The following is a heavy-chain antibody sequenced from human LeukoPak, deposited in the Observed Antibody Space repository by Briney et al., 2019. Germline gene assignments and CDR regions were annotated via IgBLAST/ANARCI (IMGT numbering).Heavy chain of an antibody. V-gene: IGHV3-7*01. Sequence: PGGSPRLSCEGSEFSFSSYWMSWVRQAPGKGLEWVAKIKQDGSEKYYVDSVKGRFTISRDNAKNSMYLLMNSLRVEDTAVYYCVRDVLYYYGAERLFWFDPWGQGTLVTVSS. CDR2: IKQDGSEK. CDR3: VRDVLYYYGAERLFWFDP. CDR1: EFSFSSYW. D-gene: IGHD3-10*01. J-gene: IGHJ5*02.